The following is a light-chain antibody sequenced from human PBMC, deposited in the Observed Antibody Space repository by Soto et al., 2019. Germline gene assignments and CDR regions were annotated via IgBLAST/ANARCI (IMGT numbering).Light chain of an antibody. Sequence: DIQMTQSPSSLSASVGDRVTITCQASQDISTNLNWYQQKPGKAPKLLIYAASSLETGVPSRFSGGGSGTEFTFTISSLQPEDFATYYCQQYDNVPPTFGGGTKVEVK. CDR3: QQYDNVPPT. CDR2: AAS. V-gene: IGKV1-33*01. J-gene: IGKJ4*01. CDR1: QDISTN.